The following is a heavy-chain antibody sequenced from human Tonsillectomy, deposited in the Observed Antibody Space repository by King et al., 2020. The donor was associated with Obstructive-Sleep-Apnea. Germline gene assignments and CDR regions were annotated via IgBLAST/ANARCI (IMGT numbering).Heavy chain of an antibody. V-gene: IGHV1-69*01. J-gene: IGHJ5*02. CDR1: GGTFSSYA. CDR3: ARAGYYYDSSGYYYSSWFDP. CDR2: SIPIFGTA. Sequence: QLVQSGAEVKKPGSSVKVSCKASGGTFSSYAISWVRQAPVQGLEWMGGSIPIFGTANYAQQFHGRVKITADESTSTAYMGLSSLRSEDTAVYYCARAGYYYDSSGYYYSSWFDPWGQGTLVTVSS. D-gene: IGHD3-22*01.